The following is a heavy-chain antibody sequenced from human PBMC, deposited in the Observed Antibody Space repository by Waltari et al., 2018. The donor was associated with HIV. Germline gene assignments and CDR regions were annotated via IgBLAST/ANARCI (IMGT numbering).Heavy chain of an antibody. D-gene: IGHD3-22*01. Sequence: QVQLVESGGGVVQPGRSLRLSCAASGFTFSSYGMHWVRQALGKGLEWVAVIWYDGSNKYFADSVKGRFTISRDNSKNTLYLQMNSLRAEDTAVYYCARGHPYYYDSHYYYGMDVWGQGTTVTVSS. V-gene: IGHV3-33*01. CDR1: GFTFSSYG. CDR3: ARGHPYYYDSHYYYGMDV. J-gene: IGHJ6*02. CDR2: IWYDGSNK.